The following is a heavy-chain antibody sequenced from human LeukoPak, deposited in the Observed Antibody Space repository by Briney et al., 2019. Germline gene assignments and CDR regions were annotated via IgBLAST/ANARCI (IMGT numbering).Heavy chain of an antibody. V-gene: IGHV3-48*03. CDR1: GFTFSSYE. J-gene: IGHJ5*02. Sequence: GGSLRLSCAASGFTFSSYEMNWVRQAPGKGLEWVSYISSSGSTIYYADSVKGRFTISRDNAKNSLYLQMNSLRAEDTAVYYCARGIRITMVRGVSSAQNRFDPWGQGTLVTVSS. CDR2: ISSSGSTI. CDR3: ARGIRITMVRGVSSAQNRFDP. D-gene: IGHD3-10*01.